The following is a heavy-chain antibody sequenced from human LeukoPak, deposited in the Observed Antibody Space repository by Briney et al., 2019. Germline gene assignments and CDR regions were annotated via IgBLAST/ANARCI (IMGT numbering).Heavy chain of an antibody. V-gene: IGHV3-21*04. CDR3: AKGCCPIDY. Sequence: GGSLRLSCAASGFTFSSYSMNWVRQAPGKGLEWVSSISSSSSYIYYADSVKGRFTISRDNSKNTLYLQMNSLRAEDTAVYYCAKGCCPIDYWGQGTLVTVSS. J-gene: IGHJ4*02. CDR2: ISSSSSYI. D-gene: IGHD2-8*01. CDR1: GFTFSSYS.